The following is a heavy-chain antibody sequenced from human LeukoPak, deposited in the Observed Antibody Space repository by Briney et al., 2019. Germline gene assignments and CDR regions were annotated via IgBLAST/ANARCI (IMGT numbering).Heavy chain of an antibody. J-gene: IGHJ3*02. CDR2: ISSSGST. V-gene: IGHV4-61*02. D-gene: IGHD6-13*01. CDR1: GDSISSGDYY. CDR3: ARERSSWGDALDI. Sequence: SETLSLTCTVSGDSISSGDYYWSWIRQPAGKGLEWIGRISSSGSTNYNPSLKSRVTISVDTSKNQFSLKLSSVTAADTAVYYCARERSSWGDALDIWGQGTMVTVSS.